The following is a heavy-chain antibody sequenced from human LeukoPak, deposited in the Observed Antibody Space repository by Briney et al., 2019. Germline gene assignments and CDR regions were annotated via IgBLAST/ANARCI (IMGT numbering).Heavy chain of an antibody. CDR3: ARGGATYCGGDCYGEQYYFDY. CDR2: ISSSSSTI. CDR1: GFTFSSYS. D-gene: IGHD2-21*02. J-gene: IGHJ4*02. V-gene: IGHV3-48*04. Sequence: GGSLRLSCAASGFTFSSYSMNWVRQAPGKGLEWVSYISSSSSTIYYADSVKGRFTISRDNAKNSLYLQMNSLRAEDTAVYYCARGGATYCGGDCYGEQYYFDYWGQGTLVTVSS.